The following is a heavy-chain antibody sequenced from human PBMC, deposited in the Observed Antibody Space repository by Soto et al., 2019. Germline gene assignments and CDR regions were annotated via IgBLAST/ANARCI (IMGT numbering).Heavy chain of an antibody. CDR1: GFTFNNYA. D-gene: IGHD5-12*01. CDR3: ARESGFDLAEFDF. CDR2: ISSTSRYI. V-gene: IGHV3-21*01. Sequence: EVQLVESGGGLVKPGGSLRISCVASGFTFNNYAINWVRQAPGKGLEWVSSISSTSRYIYYADSIKGRFTISRDNAKNSLYLQMNSLRAEDTAVYYCARESGFDLAEFDFWGQGTLVTVSS. J-gene: IGHJ4*02.